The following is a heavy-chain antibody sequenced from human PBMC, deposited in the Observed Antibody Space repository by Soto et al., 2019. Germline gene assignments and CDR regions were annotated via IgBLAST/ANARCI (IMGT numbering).Heavy chain of an antibody. V-gene: IGHV3-33*01. Sequence: GGSLRLSCAASGFTFSSYGMHWVRQAPGKGLEWVAVIWYDGSNKYYADSVKGRFTISRDNSKNTLYLQMNSLRAEDTAVYYCARDQGYGSGSYPNWGQGTLVTVSS. CDR1: GFTFSSYG. D-gene: IGHD3-10*01. CDR2: IWYDGSNK. J-gene: IGHJ4*02. CDR3: ARDQGYGSGSYPN.